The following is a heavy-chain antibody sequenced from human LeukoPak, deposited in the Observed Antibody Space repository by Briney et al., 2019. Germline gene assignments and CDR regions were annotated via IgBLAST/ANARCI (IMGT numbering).Heavy chain of an antibody. V-gene: IGHV4-34*01. CDR1: GGSFSGYY. D-gene: IGHD5-18*01. Sequence: SSETLSLTCAVYGGSFSGYYWSWIRQPPGKGLEWIGEINHSGSTNYNPSLKSRVTISVDTSKNQFSLKLSSVTAADTAVYYCARPRGYSYGPVGFGYWGQGTLVTVSS. CDR2: INHSGST. CDR3: ARPRGYSYGPVGFGY. J-gene: IGHJ4*02.